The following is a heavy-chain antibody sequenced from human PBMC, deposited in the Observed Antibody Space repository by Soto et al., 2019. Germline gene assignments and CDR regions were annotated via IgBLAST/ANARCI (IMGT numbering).Heavy chain of an antibody. V-gene: IGHV4-38-2*02. Sequence: SETLSLTCSVSGYLISSGYYWDWIRQTPGKGLEWLGSIDYSGRTYYNPSLKSRVSTSVDLSKNQFSLNLRSVTAADTAVYYCARDSDAFDIWGQGTMVTVSS. CDR2: IDYSGRT. J-gene: IGHJ3*02. CDR1: GYLISSGYY. CDR3: ARDSDAFDI.